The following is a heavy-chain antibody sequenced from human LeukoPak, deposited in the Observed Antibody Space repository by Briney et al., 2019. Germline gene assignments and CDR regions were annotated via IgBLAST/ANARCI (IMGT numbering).Heavy chain of an antibody. J-gene: IGHJ4*02. D-gene: IGHD6-13*01. CDR1: GFTVSSNY. Sequence: PGGSLRLSCAASGFTVSSNYMSWVRQAPGKGLEWVSVIYSGGSTYYADSVKGRFTISRDNSKNTLYLQMNSLRAEDTAVYYCARVSPIAAAGNSDYWGQGTLVTVSS. CDR2: IYSGGST. V-gene: IGHV3-66*01. CDR3: ARVSPIAAAGNSDY.